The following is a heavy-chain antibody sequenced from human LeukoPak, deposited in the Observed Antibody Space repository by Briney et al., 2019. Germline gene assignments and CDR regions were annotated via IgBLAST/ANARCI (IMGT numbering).Heavy chain of an antibody. Sequence: GGSLRLSCAASGFTFSSYWIDWVRQAPGKGLEWVANITQDGSDKYYVDSVKGRFTISSDNAKKSHYLQMNNLRAEDTAMYYCARDLTGYTSAWGQGTLVTVSS. D-gene: IGHD6-19*01. V-gene: IGHV3-7*01. CDR2: ITQDGSDK. J-gene: IGHJ5*02. CDR1: GFTFSSYW. CDR3: ARDLTGYTSA.